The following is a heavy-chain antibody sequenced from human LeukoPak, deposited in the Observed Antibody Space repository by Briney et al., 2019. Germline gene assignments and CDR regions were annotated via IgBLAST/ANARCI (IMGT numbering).Heavy chain of an antibody. Sequence: GGSLRLSCAASGFTFSIYAMSWVRQAPGKGLEWVSAISGSGGSTYYADSVKGRFTISRDNSKNTLYLQMNSLRAEDTAVYYCAKTMGNIAVAAYFDYWGQGTLVTVSS. CDR3: AKTMGNIAVAAYFDY. V-gene: IGHV3-23*01. D-gene: IGHD6-19*01. J-gene: IGHJ4*02. CDR1: GFTFSIYA. CDR2: ISGSGGST.